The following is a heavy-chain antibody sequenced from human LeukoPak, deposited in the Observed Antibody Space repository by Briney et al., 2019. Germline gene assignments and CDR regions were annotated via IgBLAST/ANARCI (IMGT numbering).Heavy chain of an antibody. CDR3: AKMKGHPLPKYYMDV. D-gene: IGHD1-26*01. CDR2: ISGSGDNT. CDR1: GFTFSGFA. J-gene: IGHJ6*01. Sequence: GGPLRPSCAASGFTFSGFAMSWVRRTPGKGLEWVSGISGSGDNTLYADSAKGRFTISRDNSKNTLYLEMNSLRAEDTAIYYCAKMKGHPLPKYYMDVWGQGTTVTVSS. V-gene: IGHV3-23*01.